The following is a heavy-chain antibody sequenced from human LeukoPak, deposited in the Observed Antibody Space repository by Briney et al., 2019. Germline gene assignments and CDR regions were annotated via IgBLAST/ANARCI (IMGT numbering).Heavy chain of an antibody. J-gene: IGHJ6*03. V-gene: IGHV3-23*01. CDR3: AKQVATGYYYMDV. CDR2: ISGSGGST. Sequence: GGSLRLSCAASGFTFSIYAMSWVRQAPGEGLEWVSAISGSGGSTYYADSVKGRFTISRDNSKNTLYLQMNSLRAEDTAVYYCAKQVATGYYYMDVWGKGTTVTVSS. CDR1: GFTFSIYA. D-gene: IGHD5-12*01.